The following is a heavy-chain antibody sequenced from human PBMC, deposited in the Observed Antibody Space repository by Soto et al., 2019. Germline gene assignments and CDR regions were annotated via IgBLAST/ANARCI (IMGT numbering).Heavy chain of an antibody. CDR3: ARAGFCSAPSCSDAFDI. Sequence: QVQLVQSGAEVKKPGASVKVSCKASGYTFTNYAMHWVRQAPGQRPEWMGWINAGNGNTKFSQRFQGRVTITRDTSANIAYMELSSLTSEDTAVYYRARAGFCSAPSCSDAFDIWGQGTMVTVSS. V-gene: IGHV1-3*01. D-gene: IGHD3-3*01. CDR1: GYTFTNYA. J-gene: IGHJ3*02. CDR2: INAGNGNT.